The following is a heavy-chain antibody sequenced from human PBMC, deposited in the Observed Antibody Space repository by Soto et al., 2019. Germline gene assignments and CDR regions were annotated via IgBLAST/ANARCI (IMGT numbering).Heavy chain of an antibody. CDR2: INPNSGGT. CDR3: ARALIWRYCSRTSCPKYGMDV. D-gene: IGHD2-2*01. CDR1: GYTFTGYY. Sequence: VKVSCKASGYTFTGYYMHWVRQAPGQGLEWMGWINPNSGGTNYAQKFQGRVTMTRDTSISTAYMELSRLRSDDTAVYYCARALIWRYCSRTSCPKYGMDVWGHGP. V-gene: IGHV1-2*02. J-gene: IGHJ6*02.